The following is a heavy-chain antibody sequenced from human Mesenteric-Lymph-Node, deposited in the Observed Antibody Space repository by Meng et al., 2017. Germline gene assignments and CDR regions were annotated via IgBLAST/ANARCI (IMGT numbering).Heavy chain of an antibody. CDR2: ISGSGGTA. CDR1: GFTFSRFE. J-gene: IGHJ4*02. CDR3: AKAGGYYFDY. Sequence: GESLKISCAASGFTFSRFEMNWVRQAPGKGLEWVSGISGSGGTAYYPDSVKGRFTISRDNSKNTLYLQMNSLRADDTAVYYCAKAGGYYFDYWGQGTLVTVSS. V-gene: IGHV3-23*01. D-gene: IGHD1-26*01.